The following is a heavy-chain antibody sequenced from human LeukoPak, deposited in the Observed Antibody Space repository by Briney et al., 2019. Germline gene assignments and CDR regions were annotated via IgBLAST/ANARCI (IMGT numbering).Heavy chain of an antibody. V-gene: IGHV3-23*01. Sequence: PGGSLRLSCAASGFTFSSYGMSWVRQAPGKGLEWVSAISGSGGSTYYADSVKGRFTISRDNSKNTLYLQMNSLRAEDTAVYYCAKLSAVPGTSWYSSSWYPSDYWGQGTLVTVSS. CDR1: GFTFSSYG. CDR2: ISGSGGST. CDR3: AKLSAVPGTSWYSSSWYPSDY. D-gene: IGHD6-13*01. J-gene: IGHJ4*02.